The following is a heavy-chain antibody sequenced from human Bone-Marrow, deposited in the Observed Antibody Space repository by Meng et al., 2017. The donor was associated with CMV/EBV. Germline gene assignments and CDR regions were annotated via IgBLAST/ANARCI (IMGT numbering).Heavy chain of an antibody. CDR3: ARGRWSTVTYEMYRYFDL. CDR1: GGPITNDGYY. D-gene: IGHD4-11*01. CDR2: IYNSGSA. V-gene: IGHV4-31*03. Sequence: SETLSLTCTVSGGPITNDGYYWNWIRQHPGKGLEWIGHIYNSGSAHYNPSLESRVTISVGDTSRNRFSLKLKSVTAADTAVYYCARGRWSTVTYEMYRYFDLWGRGTLVTVSS. J-gene: IGHJ2*01.